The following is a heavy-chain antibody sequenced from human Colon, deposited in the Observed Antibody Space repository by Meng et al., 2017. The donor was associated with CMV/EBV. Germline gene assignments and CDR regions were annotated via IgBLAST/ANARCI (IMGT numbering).Heavy chain of an antibody. J-gene: IGHJ4*02. Sequence: GESLKISCAASGFTFSSYAMSWVRQAPGKGLEWVSAISGSGGSTYYADSVKGRFTISRDNSKNTLYLQMNSLRAEDTAVYYCARSGVGAGDYWGQGTLVTVSS. D-gene: IGHD1-26*01. CDR1: GFTFSSYA. CDR2: ISGSGGST. V-gene: IGHV3-23*01. CDR3: ARSGVGAGDY.